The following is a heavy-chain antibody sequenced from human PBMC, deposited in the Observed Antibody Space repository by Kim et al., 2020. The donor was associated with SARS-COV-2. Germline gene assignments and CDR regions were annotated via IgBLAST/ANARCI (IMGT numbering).Heavy chain of an antibody. J-gene: IGHJ4*02. CDR2: IYYSGST. CDR3: ARTGSSQGGY. V-gene: IGHV4-31*03. CDR1: GGSISSGGYY. Sequence: SETLSRTCTVSGGSISSGGYYWSWSLQHPGKGLEWIGYIYYSGSTYYNPSLRSRVTISVDTSKNKFSLKLSSVTAADTAVYYCARTGSSQGGYWGQGTLVTVSS. D-gene: IGHD1-26*01.